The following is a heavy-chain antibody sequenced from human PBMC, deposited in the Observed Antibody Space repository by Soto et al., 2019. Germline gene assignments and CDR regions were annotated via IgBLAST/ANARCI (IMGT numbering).Heavy chain of an antibody. D-gene: IGHD4-17*01. CDR1: GGSISSGGYY. CDR2: IYYSGST. CDR3: ARGQNGADPTDAFDI. J-gene: IGHJ3*02. Sequence: SETLSLTCTVSGGSISSGGYYWSWIRQHPGKGLEWIGYIYYSGSTYYNPSLKSRVTISVDTSKNQFSLKLSSVTAADTAVYYCARGQNGADPTDAFDIWGQGTMVTVSS. V-gene: IGHV4-31*03.